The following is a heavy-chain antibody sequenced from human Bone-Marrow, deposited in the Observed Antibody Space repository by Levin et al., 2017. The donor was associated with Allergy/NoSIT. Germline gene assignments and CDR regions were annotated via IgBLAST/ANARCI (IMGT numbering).Heavy chain of an antibody. Sequence: PGGSLRLSCAASGFTFSNAWMSGGRQAPGKGLEWVGRIKSKTDGGTTEYAAPVKGRFTISRDDSENTLYLQVNSLKTEDTAMYYCSSYYYGSGTYFGPGYWGQGTLVTVSS. CDR1: GFTFSNAW. CDR3: SSYYYGSGTYFGPGY. D-gene: IGHD3-10*01. J-gene: IGHJ4*02. CDR2: IKSKTDGGTT. V-gene: IGHV3-15*01.